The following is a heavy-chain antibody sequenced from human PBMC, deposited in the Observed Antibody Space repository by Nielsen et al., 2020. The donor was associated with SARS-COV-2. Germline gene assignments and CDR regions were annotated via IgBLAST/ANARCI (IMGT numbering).Heavy chain of an antibody. J-gene: IGHJ6*03. CDR2: TWYDGSNK. CDR3: ARDPRNYYYMDV. Sequence: GESLKISCAASGFTFSSYGMHWVRQAPGKGLEWVAVTWYDGSNKYYADSVKGRFTISRDNSKNTLYLQMNSLRAEHTAVYYCARDPRNYYYMDVWGKGTTVTVSS. CDR1: GFTFSSYG. V-gene: IGHV3-33*01.